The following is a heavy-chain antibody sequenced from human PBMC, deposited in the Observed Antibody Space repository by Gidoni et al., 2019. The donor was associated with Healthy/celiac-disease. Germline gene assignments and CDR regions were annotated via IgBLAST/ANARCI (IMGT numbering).Heavy chain of an antibody. Sequence: QVQLQQWGAGLLKPSETLSLTCAVYGGSFSGYYWSWIRQPPGKGLEWIGEINHSGSTNYNPSLKSRVTISVDTSKNQFSLKLSSVTAADTAVYYCARLSSSLGYYFDYWGQGTLVTVSS. V-gene: IGHV4-34*01. J-gene: IGHJ4*02. CDR1: GGSFSGYY. CDR2: INHSGST. D-gene: IGHD7-27*01. CDR3: ARLSSSLGYYFDY.